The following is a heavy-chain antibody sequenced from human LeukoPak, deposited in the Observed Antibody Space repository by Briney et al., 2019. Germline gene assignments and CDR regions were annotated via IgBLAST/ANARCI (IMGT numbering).Heavy chain of an antibody. D-gene: IGHD2-2*01. Sequence: GESLKISCKGSGYKFPTYWIGWVRQMPGKGLEWMGIIYPDDSDTRYSPSFQGLVTISADKSISTAYLQWSSLKASDTAMYYCARHEGYCISSSCSDTIDIWGQGTMVTVSS. CDR1: GYKFPTYW. CDR2: IYPDDSDT. V-gene: IGHV5-51*01. J-gene: IGHJ3*02. CDR3: ARHEGYCISSSCSDTIDI.